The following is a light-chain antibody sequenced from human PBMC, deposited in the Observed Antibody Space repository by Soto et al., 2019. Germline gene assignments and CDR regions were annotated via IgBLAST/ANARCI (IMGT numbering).Light chain of an antibody. Sequence: QSALTQPASVSGSPGQSITISCTGTSRDIGLYNLVSWYRQLPGKAPKLIIYEVNERPSGISDRFSGSKSGNTASLTISGLQDEDEADYYCCSYVGSSILMFGGGTKLTVL. CDR3: CSYVGSSILM. J-gene: IGLJ3*02. CDR1: SRDIGLYNL. CDR2: EVN. V-gene: IGLV2-23*02.